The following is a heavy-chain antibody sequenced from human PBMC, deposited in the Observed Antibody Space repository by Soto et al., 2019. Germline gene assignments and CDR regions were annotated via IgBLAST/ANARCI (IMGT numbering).Heavy chain of an antibody. Sequence: PGGSLRLSCAASGFTFSSYAMSWVRQDPGKGLEWVSAISGSGGSTYYADSVKGRFTISRDNSKNTLYLQMNSLRAEDTAVYYCAKVAGPLTNYYMDVWGKGTTVTVSS. CDR1: GFTFSSYA. CDR3: AKVAGPLTNYYMDV. D-gene: IGHD3-9*01. V-gene: IGHV3-23*01. J-gene: IGHJ6*03. CDR2: ISGSGGST.